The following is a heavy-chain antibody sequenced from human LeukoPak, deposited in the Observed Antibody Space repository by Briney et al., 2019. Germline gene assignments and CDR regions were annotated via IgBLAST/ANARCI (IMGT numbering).Heavy chain of an antibody. J-gene: IGHJ4*02. Sequence: KPSETLSLTCAVYGGSFSGYYWSWIRQPPGKGLEWVGEINHSGSTNYNASLKSRVTISVDTSKNQFSMKLSSVTAADTAVYYCARGTWGPFDYWGQGTLVTVSS. V-gene: IGHV4-34*01. CDR3: ARGTWGPFDY. D-gene: IGHD3-16*01. CDR1: GGSFSGYY. CDR2: INHSGST.